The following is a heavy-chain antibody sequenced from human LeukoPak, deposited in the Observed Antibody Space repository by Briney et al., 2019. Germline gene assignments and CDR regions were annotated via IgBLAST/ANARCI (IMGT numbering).Heavy chain of an antibody. V-gene: IGHV1-18*01. CDR1: GYTFTSYG. Sequence: ASVKVSCKASGYTFTSYGISWVRQAPGQGLEWMGWISAYNGNTNYAQKLQGRVTMTTDTSTSTAYMELRSLRSEDTAVYYCARVDADASTETTNYFDYWGQGTLVTVSS. CDR3: ARVDADASTETTNYFDY. CDR2: ISAYNGNT. J-gene: IGHJ4*02. D-gene: IGHD4-17*01.